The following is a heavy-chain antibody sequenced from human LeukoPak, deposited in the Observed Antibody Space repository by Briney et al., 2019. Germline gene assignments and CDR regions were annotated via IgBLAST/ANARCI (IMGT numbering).Heavy chain of an antibody. D-gene: IGHD3-10*01. CDR2: INPSGGST. Sequence: ASVKVSCKASGYTFTSYYMHWVRQAPGQGLEWMGIINPSGGSTSYAQKFQGRVTMTRDTSTSTVYMELNSLRAEDSAVYYCAKDLGSRPRYWYFDLWGRGTLVTVSS. V-gene: IGHV1-46*01. CDR3: AKDLGSRPRYWYFDL. CDR1: GYTFTSYY. J-gene: IGHJ2*01.